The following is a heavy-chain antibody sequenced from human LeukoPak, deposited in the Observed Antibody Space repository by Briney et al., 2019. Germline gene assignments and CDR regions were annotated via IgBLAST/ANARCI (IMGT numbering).Heavy chain of an antibody. CDR2: VSISGGT. D-gene: IGHD2-15*01. CDR1: GYSISTGYY. J-gene: IGHJ4*02. Sequence: PSETLSLTCTVSGYSISTGYYWGWIRQPAGKELEWIGRVSISGGTNYNPSLRSRVTISVDTSKNQFSLILSSVTAADTAMYFCARLRNVVLFDYWGQGTLVTVSS. V-gene: IGHV4-38-2*02. CDR3: ARLRNVVLFDY.